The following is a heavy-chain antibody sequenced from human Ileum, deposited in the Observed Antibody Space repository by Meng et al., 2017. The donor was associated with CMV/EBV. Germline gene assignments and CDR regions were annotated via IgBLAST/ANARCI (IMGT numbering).Heavy chain of an antibody. Sequence: SSGSISSRNSYWGWIRQPPGKGLEWIGNIYYSGSTYYNPSLQSRVTVSIDTSKNQFSLNLISVTAADTAVYYCARSYYDTVGYYFGHWGQGTLVTVSS. V-gene: IGHV4-39*01. D-gene: IGHD3-22*01. CDR2: IYYSGST. J-gene: IGHJ4*02. CDR1: SGSISSRNSY. CDR3: ARSYYDTVGYYFGH.